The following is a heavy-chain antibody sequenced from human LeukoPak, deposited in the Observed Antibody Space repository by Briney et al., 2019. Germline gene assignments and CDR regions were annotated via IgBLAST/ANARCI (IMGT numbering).Heavy chain of an antibody. V-gene: IGHV3-43*02. CDR1: GFTFDDYA. CDR2: ISGDGGST. J-gene: IGHJ4*02. Sequence: GGSLRLSCAASGFTFDDYAMHWVRQAPGKGLEWVSLISGDGGSTYYADSVKGRFTISRDDSKNSLYLQMNSLRTEDTALYYCAKPDYDILTGYSYYFDYWGQGTLVTVSS. D-gene: IGHD3-9*01. CDR3: AKPDYDILTGYSYYFDY.